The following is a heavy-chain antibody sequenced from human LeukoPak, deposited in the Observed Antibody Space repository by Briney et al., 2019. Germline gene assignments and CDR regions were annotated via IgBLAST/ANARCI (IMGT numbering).Heavy chain of an antibody. CDR2: ISSSGSII. Sequence: GGSLRLSCAASGFTFSSCELSWVRQAPAKGLEWVSYISSSGSIIYYADSVKGRLTISRDSAKNSLYLQMNSLRAEDTAVYYCARHDCHSNSDAFDVWSQGTMVTVSS. V-gene: IGHV3-48*03. D-gene: IGHD2/OR15-2a*01. CDR1: GFTFSSCE. J-gene: IGHJ3*01. CDR3: ARHDCHSNSDAFDV.